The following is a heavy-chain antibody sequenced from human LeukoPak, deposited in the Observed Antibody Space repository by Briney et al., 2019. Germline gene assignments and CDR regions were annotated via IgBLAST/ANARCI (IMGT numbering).Heavy chain of an antibody. J-gene: IGHJ4*02. CDR2: INHSGST. D-gene: IGHD3-10*01. Sequence: SETLSLTCTVSGGSISSGGYYWSWIRQHPGKGLEWIGEINHSGSTNYNPSLKSRVTISVDTSKNQFSLKLSSVTAADTAVYYCAREVRRNIDYWGQGTLVTVSS. V-gene: IGHV4-39*07. CDR1: GGSISSGGYY. CDR3: AREVRRNIDY.